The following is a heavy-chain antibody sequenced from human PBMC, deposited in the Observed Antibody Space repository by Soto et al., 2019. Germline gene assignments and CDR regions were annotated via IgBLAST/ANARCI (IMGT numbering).Heavy chain of an antibody. D-gene: IGHD3-16*01. J-gene: IGHJ6*02. CDR1: GFTFDDYA. CDR2: INWNSGSI. Sequence: EVQLVESGGGLVQPGRSLRLSCAASGFTFDDYALHWVRQAPGKGLEWVSGINWNSGSIGYADSVKGRFTISRDNAKNSLYLQMNSLRTEDTALYYCAKEKGFGGVCKGMDVWGQGTTVTVSS. V-gene: IGHV3-9*01. CDR3: AKEKGFGGVCKGMDV.